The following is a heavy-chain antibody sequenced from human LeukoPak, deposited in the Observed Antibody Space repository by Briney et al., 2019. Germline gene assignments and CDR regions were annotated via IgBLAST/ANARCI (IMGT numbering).Heavy chain of an antibody. CDR3: AKALPYSYLDY. V-gene: IGHV3-30*18. D-gene: IGHD4-11*01. J-gene: IGHJ4*02. CDR2: ISYDGSNK. Sequence: GRSLRLSCAASGFTFSSYDMHWVRQAPGKGLEWVAVISYDGSNKCYADSVKGRFTISRDNSKNTLYLQMNSLTADDTAVYYCAKALPYSYLDYWGQGALVTVSS. CDR1: GFTFSSYD.